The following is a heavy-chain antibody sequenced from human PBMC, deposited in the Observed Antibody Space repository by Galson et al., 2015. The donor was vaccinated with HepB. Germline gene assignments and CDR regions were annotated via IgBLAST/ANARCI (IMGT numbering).Heavy chain of an antibody. CDR1: GFTFSSYA. V-gene: IGHV3-30-3*01. Sequence: SLRLSCAASGFTFSSYAMHWVRQAPGKGLEWVAVISYDGSNKYYADSVKGRFTISRDNSKNTLYLQMNSLRAEDTAVYYCAREGLWFGDYYYYYMDVWGKGTTVTVSS. J-gene: IGHJ6*03. CDR3: AREGLWFGDYYYYYMDV. CDR2: ISYDGSNK. D-gene: IGHD3-10*01.